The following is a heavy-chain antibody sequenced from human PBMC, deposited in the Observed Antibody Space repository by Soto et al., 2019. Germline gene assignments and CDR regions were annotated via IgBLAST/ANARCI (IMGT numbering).Heavy chain of an antibody. Sequence: EVQLLESGGGLVQPGGYLRLSCAASGFTFSSYAMSWVRQAPGKGLEWVSAISGSGGSTYYAESVKGRFTISRDISKNTLYLQMNSLRAEDTAVYYCANFISGYYMGYYYYRMDVWGQGTTVTVSS. CDR2: ISGSGGST. D-gene: IGHD3-3*01. CDR1: GFTFSSYA. V-gene: IGHV3-23*01. CDR3: ANFISGYYMGYYYYRMDV. J-gene: IGHJ6*02.